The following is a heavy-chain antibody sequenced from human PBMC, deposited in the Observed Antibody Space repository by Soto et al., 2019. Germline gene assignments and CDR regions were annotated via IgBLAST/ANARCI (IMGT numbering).Heavy chain of an antibody. V-gene: IGHV4-39*01. Sequence: SETLSLTCTVSGGSISSSSYYWGWIRQPPGKGLEWIGSIYYSGSTYYNPSLKSRVTISVDTSKNQFSLQLSSVTAADTAVYYCASGYDILTGYPGGDYYGMDVWGQGTTVT. CDR3: ASGYDILTGYPGGDYYGMDV. CDR1: GGSISSSSYY. CDR2: IYYSGST. D-gene: IGHD3-9*01. J-gene: IGHJ6*02.